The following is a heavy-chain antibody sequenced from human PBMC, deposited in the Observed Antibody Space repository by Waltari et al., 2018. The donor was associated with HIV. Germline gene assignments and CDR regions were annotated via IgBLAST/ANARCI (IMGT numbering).Heavy chain of an antibody. CDR3: ARRGNYRAAEYNYFGP. Sequence: QLQLQESGPGVVKPLETLSLTCTVSGGFFRSSDYYWDWIRQSPGKGLEWIGNIQYGGNTSYNPSMESRVSMSIDTSRGQFSLTLKDVTAADTALYFCARRGNYRAAEYNYFGPWGQGIQVIVSS. J-gene: IGHJ5*02. CDR1: GGFFRSSDYY. CDR2: IQYGGNT. D-gene: IGHD1-7*01. V-gene: IGHV4-39*01.